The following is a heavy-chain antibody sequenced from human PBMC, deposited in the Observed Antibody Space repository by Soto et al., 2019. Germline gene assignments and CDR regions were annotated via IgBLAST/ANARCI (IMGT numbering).Heavy chain of an antibody. Sequence: ASVKVSCKASGYTFTGYYMHWVRQAPGQGLEWMGWINPNSGSTNYAQKFQGRVTMTRDTSISTAYMELSSLRSEDTAVYYCAKDTEYSSSWYAYYYYGMDVWGQGTTVTVSS. CDR1: GYTFTGYY. CDR2: INPNSGST. CDR3: AKDTEYSSSWYAYYYYGMDV. J-gene: IGHJ6*02. D-gene: IGHD6-13*01. V-gene: IGHV1-2*02.